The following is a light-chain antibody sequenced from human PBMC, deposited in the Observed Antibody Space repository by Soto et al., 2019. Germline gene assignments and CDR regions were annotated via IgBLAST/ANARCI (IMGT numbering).Light chain of an antibody. V-gene: IGKV3-20*01. CDR2: AAS. Sequence: ELVLTQSPGTLSLSPGERATLSYRASQIVTSSYLAWYQQKPGQAPRLLIYAASSRATGIPDRFSGSGSGTDFTLTISRLEPEDFAMYYCQQYGSSRTFGQGTKVEIK. CDR3: QQYGSSRT. J-gene: IGKJ1*01. CDR1: QIVTSSY.